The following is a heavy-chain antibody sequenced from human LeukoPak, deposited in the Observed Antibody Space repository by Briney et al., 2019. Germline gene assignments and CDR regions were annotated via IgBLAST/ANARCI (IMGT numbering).Heavy chain of an antibody. CDR2: IYYSGST. CDR1: GGSISSGSYY. Sequence: SETLSLTCTVSGGSISSGSYYWSWIRQPPGKGLEWIGYIYYSGSTNYNPSLKSRVTISVDTSKNQFSLKLSSVTAADTAVYYCARVGSGSYRDYWGQGTLVTVSS. D-gene: IGHD3-10*01. J-gene: IGHJ4*02. CDR3: ARVGSGSYRDY. V-gene: IGHV4-61*01.